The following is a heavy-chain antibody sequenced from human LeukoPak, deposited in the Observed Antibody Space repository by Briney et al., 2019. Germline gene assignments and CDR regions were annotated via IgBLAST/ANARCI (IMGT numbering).Heavy chain of an antibody. CDR1: DGSFSSYY. CDR3: ARDYLRQNAFDL. CDR2: INYSGNT. J-gene: IGHJ3*01. V-gene: IGHV4-59*01. D-gene: IGHD4-17*01. Sequence: SETLSLTCTVSDGSFSSYYWNWIRQAPGKGLEWIGYINYSGNTNYNPSLKSRVTISVNTSKNQLSLKVTSVTAADTAVYFCARDYLRQNAFDLWGQGTMVTVSA.